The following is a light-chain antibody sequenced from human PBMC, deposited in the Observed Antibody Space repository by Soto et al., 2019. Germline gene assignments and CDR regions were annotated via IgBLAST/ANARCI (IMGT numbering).Light chain of an antibody. CDR3: QHYHSYSEA. J-gene: IGKJ1*01. CDR2: DAS. CDR1: QSISSW. Sequence: DTQMTQSPSTLSASVGDRVTITCRASQSISSWLAWYQQKPGMAPKLLIYDASSLKSGVPSRFRGSGSGTEFTLTISSLQHDHCPTYYCQHYHSYSEAFGQGTEVDNK. V-gene: IGKV1-5*01.